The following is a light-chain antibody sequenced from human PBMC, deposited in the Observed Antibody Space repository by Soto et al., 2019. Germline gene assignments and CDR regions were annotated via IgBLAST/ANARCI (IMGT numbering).Light chain of an antibody. CDR3: ETWDSNTRV. CDR1: SGHSSYI. V-gene: IGLV4-60*03. J-gene: IGLJ3*02. CDR2: LEGTGSY. Sequence: QLLLTQSSSASASLGSSVKLTCTLSSGHSSYIIAWHQQQPGKAPRYLMKLEGTGSYNKGSGVPDRFSGSRSGADRYLTISNLQSEDEADYYCETWDSNTRVFGGGTKLTVL.